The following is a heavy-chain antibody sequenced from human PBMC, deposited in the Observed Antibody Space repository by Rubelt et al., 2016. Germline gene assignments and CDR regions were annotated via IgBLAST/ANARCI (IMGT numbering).Heavy chain of an antibody. D-gene: IGHD2-21*02. Sequence: EMQLVESGGGLVQPGGSLRLSCTASEFSVGANQMNWVRQAPGKGLEWVSVIYSGGTTYYTDSVKGRFTISRDISKNTLYLQMNSLRAEDTAVYYCARRLVTALDSWGQGTLVTVSS. CDR3: ARRLVTALDS. J-gene: IGHJ4*02. V-gene: IGHV3-66*04. CDR2: IYSGGTT. CDR1: EFSVGANQ.